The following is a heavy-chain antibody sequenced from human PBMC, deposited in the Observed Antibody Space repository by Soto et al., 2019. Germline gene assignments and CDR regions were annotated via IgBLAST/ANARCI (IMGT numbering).Heavy chain of an antibody. D-gene: IGHD1-26*01. V-gene: IGHV3-23*01. CDR3: AKSGPTNYFDF. CDR1: GFTFSTFA. Sequence: GGSLRLSCAASGFTFSTFAMNWVRQAPGKGLEWVSGITGGSGFTFYADSVKGRFTISRDDSENTLFLQMSSLRAEDTAKYYCAKSGPTNYFDFWGQGTLVTAPQ. CDR2: ITGGSGFT. J-gene: IGHJ4*02.